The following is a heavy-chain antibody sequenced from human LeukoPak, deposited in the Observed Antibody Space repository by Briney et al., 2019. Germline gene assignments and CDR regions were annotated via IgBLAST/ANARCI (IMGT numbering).Heavy chain of an antibody. D-gene: IGHD6-13*01. Sequence: PAETLSLTCTVSGGSISSYYWSWIRQPPGKGLEWIGYIYYSGSTNYNPSLKSRVTISVDTSRNQFSLKLSSVTAADTAVYYCAREIGSSWYAYHYYMDVWGKGTTVTVSS. CDR2: IYYSGST. V-gene: IGHV4-59*01. CDR1: GGSISSYY. J-gene: IGHJ6*03. CDR3: AREIGSSWYAYHYYMDV.